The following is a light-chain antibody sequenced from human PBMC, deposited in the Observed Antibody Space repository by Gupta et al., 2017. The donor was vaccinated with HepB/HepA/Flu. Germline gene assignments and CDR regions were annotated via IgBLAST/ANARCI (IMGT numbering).Light chain of an antibody. J-gene: IGKJ2*04. CDR3: QQLNSYRS. V-gene: IGKV1-9*01. Sequence: DIQLTQSPSFLSASVGDRVTITCRASQGISSYLAWYQQKTGKAPKLLIYAASTLQSGVPSRFSGSGSGTEFTLTISSLQPEDFATYYCQQLNSYRSFGQGTKLEIK. CDR1: QGISSY. CDR2: AAS.